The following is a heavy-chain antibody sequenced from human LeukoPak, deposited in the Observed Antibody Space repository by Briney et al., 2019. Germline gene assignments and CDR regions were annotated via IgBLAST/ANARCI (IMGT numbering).Heavy chain of an antibody. CDR2: INHSGST. J-gene: IGHJ4*02. CDR1: GGSFSGYY. Sequence: PSETLSLTCAVYGGSFSGYYWSWIRQPPGKGLEWTGEINHSGSTNYNPSLKSRVTISVDTSKNQFSLKLSSVTAADTAVYYCAQSRSGLPQDYWGQGTLVTVSS. V-gene: IGHV4-34*01. D-gene: IGHD3-3*01. CDR3: AQSRSGLPQDY.